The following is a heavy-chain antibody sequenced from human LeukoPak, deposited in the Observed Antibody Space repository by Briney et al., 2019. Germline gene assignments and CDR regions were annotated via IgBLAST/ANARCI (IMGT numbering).Heavy chain of an antibody. CDR2: INPNSGGT. V-gene: IGHV1-2*02. CDR3: ARELASIAVAGRFPDY. J-gene: IGHJ4*02. CDR1: GYTFTGYY. D-gene: IGHD6-19*01. Sequence: ASVTVSCTASGYTFTGYYMHWVRQAPGQGLEWMGWINPNSGGTNYGKKFQGRVTMTRDTSISTGYMELTRLRSDDTAVYYCARELASIAVAGRFPDYWGQGTLVTVSS.